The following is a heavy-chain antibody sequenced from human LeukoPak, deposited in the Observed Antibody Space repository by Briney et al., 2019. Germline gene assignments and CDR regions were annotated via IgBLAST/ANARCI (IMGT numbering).Heavy chain of an antibody. D-gene: IGHD6-19*01. CDR2: INTDGTVT. J-gene: IGHJ4*02. V-gene: IGHV3-74*01. CDR3: ATKQWLAPPPDS. Sequence: GGSLRLSCAASGFTFSKYWMPWVRQPPGKGLESVSRINTDGTVTTYADSVKGRFTVSRDNADNTMFLQMNSVRDEDTAVYYCATKQWLAPPPDSWGQGTPVTVSS. CDR1: GFTFSKYW.